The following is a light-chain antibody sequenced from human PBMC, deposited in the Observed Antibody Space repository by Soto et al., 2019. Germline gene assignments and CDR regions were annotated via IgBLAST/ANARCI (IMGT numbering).Light chain of an antibody. CDR1: NIGSKS. CDR3: QVWASSSDHYV. Sequence: SYELTQPPSVSVAPGQTARITCGGTNIGSKSVHWYQQKPGQAPVLVVYDDYDRPSGTPERFSGSNSGITATLTISRVEAGDEADYYCQVWASSSDHYVFGTGTKVTVL. CDR2: DDY. V-gene: IGLV3-21*02. J-gene: IGLJ1*01.